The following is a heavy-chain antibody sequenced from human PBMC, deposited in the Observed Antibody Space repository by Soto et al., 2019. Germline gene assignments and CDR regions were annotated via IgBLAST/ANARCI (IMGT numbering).Heavy chain of an antibody. CDR3: GMRRGWYTINS. J-gene: IGHJ4*02. Sequence: QLQESGPGLVKPSGTLSLPCAVSGGSVTTNYWWGWVRQSPVTGLEWIGDMSHSGPTNYSPSLKSRVTLSVDTSKSQCSLELKSVTAADTAVYFGGMRRGWYTINSWGQGTLVTVSS. CDR2: MSHSGPT. CDR1: GGSVTTNYW. D-gene: IGHD6-19*01. V-gene: IGHV4-4*02.